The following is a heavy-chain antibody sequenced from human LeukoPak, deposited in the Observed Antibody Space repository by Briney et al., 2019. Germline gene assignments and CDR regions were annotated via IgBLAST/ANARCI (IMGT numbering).Heavy chain of an antibody. CDR1: GYSVSSGYY. Sequence: SETLSLTCTVSGYSVSSGYYWGWIRQPPGKGLEWIGSIYHSGSTNYNPSLKSRVTISVDTSKNQFSLKLSSVTAADTAVYYCARMSGSGYDPLYYMDVWGKGTTVTVSS. J-gene: IGHJ6*03. CDR3: ARMSGSGYDPLYYMDV. V-gene: IGHV4-38-2*02. D-gene: IGHD5-12*01. CDR2: IYHSGST.